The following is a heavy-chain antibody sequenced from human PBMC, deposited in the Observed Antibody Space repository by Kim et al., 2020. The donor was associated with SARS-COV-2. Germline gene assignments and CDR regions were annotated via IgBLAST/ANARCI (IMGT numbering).Heavy chain of an antibody. CDR1: GFTFSSYG. CDR3: AREYSSSSWYYGMDV. CDR2: ISYDGSNK. J-gene: IGHJ6*02. V-gene: IGHV3-30*03. Sequence: GGSLRLSCAASGFTFSSYGMHWVRQAPGKGLEWVAVISYDGSNKYYADSVKGRFTISRDNSKNTLYLQMNSLRAEDTAVYYCAREYSSSSWYYGMDVWGQGPTVTVSS. D-gene: IGHD6-6*01.